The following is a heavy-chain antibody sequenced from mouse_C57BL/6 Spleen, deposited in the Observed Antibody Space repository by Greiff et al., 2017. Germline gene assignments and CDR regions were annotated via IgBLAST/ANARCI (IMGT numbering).Heavy chain of an antibody. CDR3: ARDYGSRNWYFDV. Sequence: QVQLQQSGAELVRPGASVKLSCKASGYTFTDYYINWVKQRPGQGLEWIARIYPGSGNTYYNEKFKGKGTLTAEKSSSTAYMQLSSLTSEDSAVYFCARDYGSRNWYFDVWGTGTTVTVSS. J-gene: IGHJ1*03. D-gene: IGHD1-1*01. CDR1: GYTFTDYY. CDR2: IYPGSGNT. V-gene: IGHV1-76*01.